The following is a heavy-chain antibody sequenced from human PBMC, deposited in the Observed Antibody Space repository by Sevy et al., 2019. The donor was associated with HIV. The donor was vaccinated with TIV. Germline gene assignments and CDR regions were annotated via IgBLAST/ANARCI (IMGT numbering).Heavy chain of an antibody. CDR2: INHSGST. J-gene: IGHJ5*02. D-gene: IGHD6-6*01. CDR3: ARMSIAARPGSDWFDP. V-gene: IGHV4-34*01. CDR1: GGSFSGYY. Sequence: SETLSLTCAVYGGSFSGYYWSWIRQPPGKGLEWIGEINHSGSTNYNPSLKSRVTISVDTSENQFSLKLSSVTAADTAVYYCARMSIAARPGSDWFDPWGQGTLVTVSS.